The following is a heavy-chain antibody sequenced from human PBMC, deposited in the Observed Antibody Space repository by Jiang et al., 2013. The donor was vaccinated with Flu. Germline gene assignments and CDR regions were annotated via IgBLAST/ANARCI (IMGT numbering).Heavy chain of an antibody. V-gene: IGHV4-59*01. CDR3: ARLTGTTNWLDY. J-gene: IGHJ4*02. CDR2: IYYSGST. Sequence: EWIGYIYYSGSTNYSPSLKSRVTISVATSKNQFSLKLSSVTAADTAVYYCARLTGTTNWLDYWGQGILVTVSS. D-gene: IGHD1-20*01.